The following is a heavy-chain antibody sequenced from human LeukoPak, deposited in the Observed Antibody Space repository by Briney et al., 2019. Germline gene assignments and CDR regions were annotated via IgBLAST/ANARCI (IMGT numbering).Heavy chain of an antibody. D-gene: IGHD1-26*01. Sequence: GGSLRLSCAASGFTFSSYAMSWVRQAPGKGLEWVSAISGSGGSTYYADSVKGRFTISRDNSKNTLYLQMNSLRAEDTAVYYCAKVNGFHKWGLLPNGHFDYWGQGTLVTVSS. V-gene: IGHV3-23*01. CDR3: AKVNGFHKWGLLPNGHFDY. J-gene: IGHJ4*02. CDR2: ISGSGGST. CDR1: GFTFSSYA.